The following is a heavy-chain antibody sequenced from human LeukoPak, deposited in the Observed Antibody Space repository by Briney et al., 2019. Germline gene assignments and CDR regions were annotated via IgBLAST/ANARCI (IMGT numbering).Heavy chain of an antibody. CDR3: ARSSGGLDY. V-gene: IGHV4-59*08. CDR2: IYYSGST. Sequence: SETLSLSCTVSGGSISSYYWSWIRQPPGKGLEWIGYIYYSGSTNYNPSLKSRVTISVDTSKNQFSLKLSSVTAADTAVYYCARSSGGLDYWGQGTLVTVSS. J-gene: IGHJ4*02. D-gene: IGHD3-3*01. CDR1: GGSISSYY.